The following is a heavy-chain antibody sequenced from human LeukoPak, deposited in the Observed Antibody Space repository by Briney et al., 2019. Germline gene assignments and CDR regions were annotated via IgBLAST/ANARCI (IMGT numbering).Heavy chain of an antibody. V-gene: IGHV3-21*01. CDR2: ISSSSSSR. D-gene: IGHD2-2*01. CDR1: GFTFSSYS. J-gene: IGHJ4*02. Sequence: GGSLRLSCAVSGFTFSSYSMNWVRQAPGKGLKWVSSISSSSSSRYYADSVKGRFTISRDNAKNSLYLQMNSLRAEDTAIYYCAREYCSSSSCPRAIDYWGQGTLVTVSS. CDR3: AREYCSSSSCPRAIDY.